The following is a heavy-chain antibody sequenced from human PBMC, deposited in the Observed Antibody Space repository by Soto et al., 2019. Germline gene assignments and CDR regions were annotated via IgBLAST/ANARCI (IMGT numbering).Heavy chain of an antibody. CDR3: VRSGDYRSGSYWYFFDY. J-gene: IGHJ4*02. CDR1: GFNVDDYG. CDR2: IYWKGGNR. Sequence: PGXSLRLSCTMSGFNVDDYGIIWVGHVPGKGLEWVSVIYWKGGNRHYADSVKGRFTITRDNAKNSLYLQLDSLRAEDTALYYCVRSGDYRSGSYWYFFDYWGQGTQVTVSS. D-gene: IGHD3-10*01. V-gene: IGHV3-20*04.